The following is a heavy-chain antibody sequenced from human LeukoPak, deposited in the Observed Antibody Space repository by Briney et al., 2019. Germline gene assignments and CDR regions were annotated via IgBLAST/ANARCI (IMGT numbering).Heavy chain of an antibody. V-gene: IGHV4-30-4*08. CDR1: GGSISSSSYY. CDR3: ARETPEYYDILTGYFRDDAFDI. D-gene: IGHD3-9*01. CDR2: IYYSGST. Sequence: KASETLSLTCTVSGGSISSSSYYWGWIRQPPGKGLEWIGYIYYSGSTYYNPSLKSRVTISVDTSKNQFSLKLSSVTAADTAVYYCARETPEYYDILTGYFRDDAFDIWGQGTMVTVSS. J-gene: IGHJ3*02.